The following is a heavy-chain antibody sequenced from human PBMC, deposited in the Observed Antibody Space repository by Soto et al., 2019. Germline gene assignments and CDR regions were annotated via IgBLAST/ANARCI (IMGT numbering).Heavy chain of an antibody. CDR2: ISSSRTYT. CDR1: GFSFSDHY. CDR3: ARGGIAVAGTVDY. J-gene: IGHJ4*02. Sequence: QVQLVESGGGLVKPGGSLRLSCAASGFSFSDHYMSWIRQAPGKGLEWVSYISSSRTYTNYVDSVKGRFTISRDNAKNSLYLQVNSLRAEDTAVYYCARGGIAVAGTVDYWGQGTLVTVSS. D-gene: IGHD6-19*01. V-gene: IGHV3-11*05.